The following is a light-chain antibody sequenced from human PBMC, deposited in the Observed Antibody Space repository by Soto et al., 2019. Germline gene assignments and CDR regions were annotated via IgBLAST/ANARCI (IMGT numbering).Light chain of an antibody. V-gene: IGKV3-20*01. Sequence: EIVLTQSPGTLSLSPGERATLSCRASQSVSSSFLAWYQQKPGQAPRLLIYGASIRATGIPDRFSGSGSWTDFPLTISRLEPEDVAVYYCQQYGSSPLTFGGGTKVEIK. CDR3: QQYGSSPLT. J-gene: IGKJ4*02. CDR2: GAS. CDR1: QSVSSSF.